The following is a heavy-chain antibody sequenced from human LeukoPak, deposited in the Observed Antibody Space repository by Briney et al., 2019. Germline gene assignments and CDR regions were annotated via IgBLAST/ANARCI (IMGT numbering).Heavy chain of an antibody. V-gene: IGHV3-9*01. J-gene: IGHJ4*02. CDR3: AKDFTAMVRGGDY. CDR1: GFTFDDYA. D-gene: IGHD5-18*01. Sequence: GGSLRLSCAASGFTFDDYAMHWVRHAPGKGLEWVSGISWNSGSIGYADSVKGRFTISRDNAKNSLYLQMNSLRAEDTALYYCAKDFTAMVRGGDYWGQGTLVTVSS. CDR2: ISWNSGSI.